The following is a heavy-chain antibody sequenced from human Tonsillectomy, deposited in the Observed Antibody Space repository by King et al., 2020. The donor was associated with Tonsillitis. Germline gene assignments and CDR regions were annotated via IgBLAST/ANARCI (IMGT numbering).Heavy chain of an antibody. Sequence: QLQESGPGLVKPSETLSLTCTVSGGSISSSSYYWGWIRQPPGKGLEWIGTVFYSGSTYYNPSLKSRVTISVDTSKNQFSLKLGSVTAADTALYYCARRRDSLRYFDWPPDYWGQGPRVTVSS. CDR3: ARRRDSLRYFDWPPDY. D-gene: IGHD3-9*01. CDR1: GGSISSSSYY. J-gene: IGHJ4*02. CDR2: VFYSGST. V-gene: IGHV4-39*01.